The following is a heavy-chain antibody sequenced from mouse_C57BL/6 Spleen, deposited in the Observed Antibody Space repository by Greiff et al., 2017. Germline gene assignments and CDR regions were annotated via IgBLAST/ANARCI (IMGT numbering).Heavy chain of an antibody. V-gene: IGHV1-69*01. Sequence: QVQLKQPGAELVMPGASVKLSCKASGYTFTSYWMHWVKQRPGQGLEWIGEIDPSDSDTNYNQKFKGKSTLTVDKSSSTAYMQLSSLTSEDSAVYYCARHDYEGGRAMDYWGQGTSVTVSS. CDR3: ARHDYEGGRAMDY. J-gene: IGHJ4*01. CDR2: IDPSDSDT. CDR1: GYTFTSYW. D-gene: IGHD2-4*01.